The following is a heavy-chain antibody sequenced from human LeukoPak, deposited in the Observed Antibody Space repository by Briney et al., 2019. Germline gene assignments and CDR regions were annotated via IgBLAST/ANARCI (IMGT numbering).Heavy chain of an antibody. CDR2: ISGSGAMT. CDR1: GFTFNNHA. Sequence: GGSLRLSCAASGFTFNNHAMIWVRQAPGKGLEWVSSISGSGAMTYYGDSVKGRFTISRDNAMDTLYLQMNSLRADDTAVYYCARGQSNYDFWSGYYTGIYYFDYWGQGTLVTVSS. D-gene: IGHD3-3*01. V-gene: IGHV3-23*01. CDR3: ARGQSNYDFWSGYYTGIYYFDY. J-gene: IGHJ4*02.